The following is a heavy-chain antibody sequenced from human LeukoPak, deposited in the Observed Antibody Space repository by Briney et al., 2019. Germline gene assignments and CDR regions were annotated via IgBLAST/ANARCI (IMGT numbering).Heavy chain of an antibody. CDR2: VYYSGAT. Sequence: SETLSLTCTVSGGSISAYYWSWIRQPPGEGLEWIGHVYYSGATNYNPSLKSRVTISLETSKNQFSLRLSSVTAADTAVYYCARRVAVTGIYCFDLWGQGTPVTVSS. CDR3: ARRVAVTGIYCFDL. D-gene: IGHD6-19*01. V-gene: IGHV4-59*08. CDR1: GGSISAYY. J-gene: IGHJ4*02.